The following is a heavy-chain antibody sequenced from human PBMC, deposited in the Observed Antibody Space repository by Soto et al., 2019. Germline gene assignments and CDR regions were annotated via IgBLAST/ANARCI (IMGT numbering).Heavy chain of an antibody. J-gene: IGHJ4*02. CDR3: ASGLVATLQY. CDR2: IYHSGST. CDR1: GGSISSGGYS. D-gene: IGHD5-12*01. Sequence: QLQLQESGSGLVKPSQTLSLTCAVSGGSISSGGYSWSWIRQPPGKGLEWIGYIYHSGSTYYNPSLKSRVTISVDRAKNQLSLKLSSVTAAAPAVYYCASGLVATLQYWGQGTLVTVSS. V-gene: IGHV4-30-2*01.